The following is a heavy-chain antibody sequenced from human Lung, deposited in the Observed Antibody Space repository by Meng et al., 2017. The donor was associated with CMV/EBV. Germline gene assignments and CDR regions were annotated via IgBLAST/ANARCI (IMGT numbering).Heavy chain of an antibody. CDR2: ISTRGTTI. V-gene: IGHV3-48*03. D-gene: IGHD5-18*01. J-gene: IGHJ4*02. CDR3: ATYNGYSLFFDY. CDR1: GFTFSGYE. Sequence: GESXKISCATSGFTFSGYEMNWVRQAPGKGLEWVSYISTRGTTIYYADSVKGRFTISRDNAKGSLFLQMNNLRAADTAIYYCATYNGYSLFFDYWGQGALVTVSS.